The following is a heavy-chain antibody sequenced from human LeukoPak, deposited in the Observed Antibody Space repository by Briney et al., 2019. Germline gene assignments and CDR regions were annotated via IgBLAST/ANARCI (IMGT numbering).Heavy chain of an antibody. CDR2: IYYSGST. D-gene: IGHD6-13*01. V-gene: IGHV4-31*03. CDR1: GGSISSGGYY. CDR3: ARAGGYSSSWFGSFDY. J-gene: IGHJ4*02. Sequence: SETLSLTCTVSGGSISSGGYYWSWIRQHPGKGLEWIGYIYYSGSTYYNPSLKSRVTISVDTSKNQFSLKLSSVTAADTAVYYCARAGGYSSSWFGSFDYWGQGTLVTVSS.